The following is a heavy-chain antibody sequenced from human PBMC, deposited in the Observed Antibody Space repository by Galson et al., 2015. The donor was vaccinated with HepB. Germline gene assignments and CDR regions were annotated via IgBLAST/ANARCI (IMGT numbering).Heavy chain of an antibody. J-gene: IGHJ4*02. CDR1: GGSIRSSSFY. V-gene: IGHV4-39*01. CDR2: IYYSGST. CDR3: ARLKEDRAPAGTWGY. D-gene: IGHD6-13*01. Sequence: LSLTCTVSGGSIRSSSFYWGWIRQPPGKGLEWIGSIYYSGSTDYNPSLKSRVTISVDTSNNQFSLRLSSVTATDTAVYYCARLKEDRAPAGTWGYWGQGTLVTVSS.